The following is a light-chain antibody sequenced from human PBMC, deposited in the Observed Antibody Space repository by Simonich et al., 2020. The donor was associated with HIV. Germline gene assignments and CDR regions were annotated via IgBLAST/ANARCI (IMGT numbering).Light chain of an antibody. CDR1: ALPKKY. Sequence: SYELTQPPSGSVSPGQTARITCSGDALPKKYAYWYQQKPGQAPVLVIYKDSERPSGIPERFSGSSSGTTVTLTISGVQAEDEADYYCQSADSNNNYVVFGGGTKLTVL. J-gene: IGLJ2*01. CDR3: QSADSNNNYVV. CDR2: KDS. V-gene: IGLV3-25*03.